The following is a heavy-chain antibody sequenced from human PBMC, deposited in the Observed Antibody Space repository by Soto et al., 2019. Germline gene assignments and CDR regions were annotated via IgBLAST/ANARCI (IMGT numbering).Heavy chain of an antibody. CDR2: INSDGSST. D-gene: IGHD1-26*01. J-gene: IGHJ6*02. CDR1: GFTFISYW. Sequence: PGGSLRLSCAAPGFTFISYWMHWVRQVPGKGLVWVSRINSDGSSTSYADSVKGRFTISRDNAKNTLYLQMNSLRAEDTAVYYCARDLIVGATYYYYYGLDVWGQGTTVTVSS. CDR3: ARDLIVGATYYYYYGLDV. V-gene: IGHV3-74*01.